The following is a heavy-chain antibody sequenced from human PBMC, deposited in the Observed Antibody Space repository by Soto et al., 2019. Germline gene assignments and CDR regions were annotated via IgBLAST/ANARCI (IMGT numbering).Heavy chain of an antibody. D-gene: IGHD6-13*01. V-gene: IGHV3-15*01. Sequence: EVQLVESGGGLVKPGGSLRLSCAASGFTFSNAWMSWVRQAPGKGLEWVGRIKRKTDGGTRDYAAPVKGRFTISRDNSRNTLDLQMNRLNTEDTAVYYSTTGLAARTTTSYFVYWCQETLLTVSS. J-gene: IGHJ4*02. CDR3: TTGLAARTTTSYFVY. CDR2: IKRKTDGGTR. CDR1: GFTFSNAW.